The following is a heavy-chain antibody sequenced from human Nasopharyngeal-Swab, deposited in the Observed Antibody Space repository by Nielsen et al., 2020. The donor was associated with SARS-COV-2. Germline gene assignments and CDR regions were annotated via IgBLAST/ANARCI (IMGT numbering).Heavy chain of an antibody. CDR2: TEIGGTT. V-gene: IGHV3-53*01. J-gene: IGHJ3*02. D-gene: IGHD5-24*01. CDR1: GLTVSSTY. CDR3: ARGPVEMATRGAFDI. Sequence: GESLKISCAVSGLTVSSTYMSWVRQAPGKGLEWVSVTEIGGTTHYADSVKGRFSISRDSSTNTLYLQMNSLRAEDTAVYYCARGPVEMATRGAFDIWGQGTMVTVSS.